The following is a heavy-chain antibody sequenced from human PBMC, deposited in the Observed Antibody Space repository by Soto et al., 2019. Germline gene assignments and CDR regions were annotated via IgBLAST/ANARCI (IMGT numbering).Heavy chain of an antibody. CDR3: ARGYGSSPNMELRFGMDV. CDR2: IDPNSGAT. D-gene: IGHD5-18*01. J-gene: IGHJ6*02. V-gene: IGHV1-2*02. CDR1: GYILTGYS. Sequence: QVYLVQSGAEVRRPGASVKVSCTAFGYILTGYSLHWVRRAPGQGLEWMGWIDPNSGATNSAERFQGRVSMTRDTSISAAYLELSSLRSDDTAVYYCARGYGSSPNMELRFGMDVWGQGTTISVSS.